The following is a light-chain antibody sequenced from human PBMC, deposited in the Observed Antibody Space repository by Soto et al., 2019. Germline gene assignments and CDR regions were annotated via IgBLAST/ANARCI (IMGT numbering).Light chain of an antibody. CDR2: GAS. CDR3: QHYRTS. Sequence: EIVLTQSPGTLYLSPGERATLSCRASQSVSRSYLDWYQQKPGQPPRLLIYGASSRATGIPDRFTGSASGTDFTLTITRLEPEDFAVYYCQHYRTSFRGGPKVEIK. CDR1: QSVSRSY. V-gene: IGKV3-20*01. J-gene: IGKJ4*01.